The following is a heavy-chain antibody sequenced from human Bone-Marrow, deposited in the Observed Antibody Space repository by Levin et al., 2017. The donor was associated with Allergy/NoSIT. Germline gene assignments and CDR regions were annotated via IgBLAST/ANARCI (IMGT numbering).Heavy chain of an antibody. D-gene: IGHD6-13*01. CDR1: GFTFDDYA. J-gene: IGHJ4*02. Sequence: SLKISCAASGFTFDDYAMHWVRQRPGKGLEWVSSISAKDNDIAYADSVKGRFTISRDNAKNSLYLQLDSLRVDDTAVYYCAKDQGIVDDWGQGTLVIVSS. CDR2: ISAKDNDI. CDR3: AKDQGIVDD. V-gene: IGHV3-9*01.